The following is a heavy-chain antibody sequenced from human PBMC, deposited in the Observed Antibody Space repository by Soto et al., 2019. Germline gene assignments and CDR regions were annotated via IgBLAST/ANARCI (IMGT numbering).Heavy chain of an antibody. CDR1: GFTFSSYA. V-gene: IGHV3-23*01. J-gene: IGHJ4*02. D-gene: IGHD6-19*01. CDR2: ISGSGGST. Sequence: PGGFLRLSCAASGFTFSSYAMSWVRQAPGKGLEWVSAISGSGGSTYYADSVKGRFTISRDNSKNTLYLQMNSLRAEDTAVYYCAKSERSGIAVAGTFDYWGQGTLVTVSS. CDR3: AKSERSGIAVAGTFDY.